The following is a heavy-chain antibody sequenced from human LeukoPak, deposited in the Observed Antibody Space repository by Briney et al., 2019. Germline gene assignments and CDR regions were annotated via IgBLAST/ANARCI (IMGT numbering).Heavy chain of an antibody. CDR2: IYTTGSP. CDR3: ARDRGITTARGVPSWFDP. V-gene: IGHV4-61*02. J-gene: IGHJ5*02. Sequence: SETLSLTCTVSGGSISSTNYYWTWIRQPAGKGLEWIGRIYTTGSPSYSPSLKSRVTISVDTSTDQFSLKLTSVTAADTAVYYCARDRGITTARGVPSWFDPWGQGTLVTVSS. CDR1: GGSISSTNYY. D-gene: IGHD3-10*01.